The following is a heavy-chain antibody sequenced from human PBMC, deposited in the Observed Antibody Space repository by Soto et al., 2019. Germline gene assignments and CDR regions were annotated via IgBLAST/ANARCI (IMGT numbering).Heavy chain of an antibody. J-gene: IGHJ4*02. CDR1: GFIFRNYW. Sequence: GGSLRLSCATSGFIFRNYWMSWVRQAPGKGLEWVANIKQDGSEKYYVDSVRGRFIISRDNAENSLYLQMNSLRAEDTALYYCARDGVAAGLYLDNWGQGTLVTVSS. V-gene: IGHV3-7*01. CDR2: IKQDGSEK. CDR3: ARDGVAAGLYLDN. D-gene: IGHD2-15*01.